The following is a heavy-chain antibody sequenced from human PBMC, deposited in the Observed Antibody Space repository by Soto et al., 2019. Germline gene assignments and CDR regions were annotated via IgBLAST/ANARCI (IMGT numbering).Heavy chain of an antibody. V-gene: IGHV1-18*01. CDR1: GYIFVHYG. J-gene: IGHJ6*02. CDR3: VMVDNYVTPTPQDV. D-gene: IGHD3-16*01. Sequence: QVQLLQSGDEVKKPGASVKVSCKASGYIFVHYGIAWVRQAPGQGLEWMGWISPYTGNTHSASKVQGRLTMTTDTSTSTAYMDLGSLTSDDTAVYYCVMVDNYVTPTPQDVWGQGTTVTVSS. CDR2: ISPYTGNT.